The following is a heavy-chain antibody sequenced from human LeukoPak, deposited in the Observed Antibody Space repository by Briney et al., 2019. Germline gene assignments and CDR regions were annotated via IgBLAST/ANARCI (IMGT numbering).Heavy chain of an antibody. CDR2: ISPSSTRI. Sequence: GGSLRLSCAASGFTFSSYNMNWVRQAPGKGLEWGSYISPSSTRIDYAASVRGRFTISRDNAKSSLYLQVNSLRAEDTAVYYCARMNYVSSGWGAPFDDWGQGTLVTVSS. V-gene: IGHV3-48*04. J-gene: IGHJ4*02. CDR1: GFTFSSYN. CDR3: ARMNYVSSGWGAPFDD. D-gene: IGHD1-7*01.